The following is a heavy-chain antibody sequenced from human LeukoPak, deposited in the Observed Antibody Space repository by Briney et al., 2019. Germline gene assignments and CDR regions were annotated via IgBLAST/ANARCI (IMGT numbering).Heavy chain of an antibody. Sequence: GGSLRLSCAASGFTFSSSWMAWVRQAPGKGLEWVGNIKEDGTAKNYVVSVRGRFTISRDNAKNSLYLQMNSLRGEDTAVYYCAKDLYSSSWYSPDYWGQGTLVTVSS. CDR1: GFTFSSSW. J-gene: IGHJ4*02. D-gene: IGHD6-13*01. V-gene: IGHV3-7*01. CDR2: IKEDGTAK. CDR3: AKDLYSSSWYSPDY.